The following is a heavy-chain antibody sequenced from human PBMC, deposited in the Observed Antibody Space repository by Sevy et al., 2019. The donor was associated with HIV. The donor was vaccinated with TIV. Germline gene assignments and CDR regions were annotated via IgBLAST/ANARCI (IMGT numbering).Heavy chain of an antibody. CDR1: GFTFSSYA. J-gene: IGHJ5*02. CDR3: AKDGVPYYDFWSGRENWFDP. Sequence: GSLRLSCAASGFTFSSYAMSWVRQAPGKGLEWVSAISGSGGSTYYADSVKGRFTISRDNSKNTLYLQMNSLRAEDTAVYYCAKDGVPYYDFWSGRENWFDPWGQGTLVTVSS. D-gene: IGHD3-3*01. CDR2: ISGSGGST. V-gene: IGHV3-23*01.